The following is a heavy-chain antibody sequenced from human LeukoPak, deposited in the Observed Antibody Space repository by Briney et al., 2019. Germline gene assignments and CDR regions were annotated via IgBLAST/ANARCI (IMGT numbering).Heavy chain of an antibody. CDR3: ARALLWFGGLYNWLDP. J-gene: IGHJ5*02. CDR1: GGTFSSYA. CDR2: IIPIFGTA. D-gene: IGHD3-10*01. Sequence: SVKVSCKASGGTFSSYAISWVRQAPGQGLEWMGGIIPIFGTANYAQKFQGRVTITADESTSTAYMELSSLRSEDTAVYYCARALLWFGGLYNWLDPWGQGTLVTVSS. V-gene: IGHV1-69*13.